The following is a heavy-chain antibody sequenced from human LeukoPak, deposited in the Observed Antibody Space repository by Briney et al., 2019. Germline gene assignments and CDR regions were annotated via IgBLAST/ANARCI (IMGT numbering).Heavy chain of an antibody. D-gene: IGHD3-10*01. CDR1: GGSISSYY. CDR3: ARQIYGSGSNQDYYYYYMDV. Sequence: PSETLSLTCTVSGGSISSYYWSWTRQPPGKGLEWIGYIYYSGSTNYNPSLKSRVTISVDTSKNQFSLKLGSVTAADTAVYYCARQIYGSGSNQDYYYYYMDVWGKGTTVTVSS. J-gene: IGHJ6*03. CDR2: IYYSGST. V-gene: IGHV4-59*08.